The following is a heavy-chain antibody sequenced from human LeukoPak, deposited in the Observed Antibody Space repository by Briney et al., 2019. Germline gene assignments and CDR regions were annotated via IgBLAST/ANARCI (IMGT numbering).Heavy chain of an antibody. CDR1: GYSIISDYY. Sequence: PSETLSLTCTVSGYSIISDYYWGWIRQPPGKELEWIGSIYHTGSTYYNPSLKSRVTISVDTSKNQFSLKLSSVTAADTAVYYCARDATMVRGVIDWGQGTLVTVSS. D-gene: IGHD3-10*01. V-gene: IGHV4-38-2*02. CDR2: IYHTGST. CDR3: ARDATMVRGVID. J-gene: IGHJ4*02.